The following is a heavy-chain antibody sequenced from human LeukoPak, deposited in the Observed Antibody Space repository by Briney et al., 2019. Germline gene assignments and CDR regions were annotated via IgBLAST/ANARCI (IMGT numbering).Heavy chain of an antibody. V-gene: IGHV3-30*03. CDR3: AREAGALDY. CDR1: GFTFSSYG. J-gene: IGHJ4*02. Sequence: GGSLRLSCAASGFTFSSYGMHWVRQAPGKGLEWVAVISYDGSNKYYADSVKGRFTISRDNAENSLYLQMNCLRVEDMAVYYCAREAGALDYWGQGTLVTVSS. CDR2: ISYDGSNK. D-gene: IGHD1-26*01.